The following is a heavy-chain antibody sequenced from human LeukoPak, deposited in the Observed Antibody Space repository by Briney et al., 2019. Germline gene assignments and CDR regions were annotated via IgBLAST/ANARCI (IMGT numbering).Heavy chain of an antibody. CDR3: ARRYSSSYDY. CDR1: GFTFSSYN. Sequence: PGGSLRLSCAASGFTFSSYNMHWVRQAPGKGLEYVSRISSSGGGTYYANSVKGRFTISRDNSKNTLYLQMGSLRVEDMAVYCCARRYSSSYDYWGQGTLVTVS. D-gene: IGHD6-6*01. J-gene: IGHJ4*02. CDR2: ISSSGGGT. V-gene: IGHV3-64*01.